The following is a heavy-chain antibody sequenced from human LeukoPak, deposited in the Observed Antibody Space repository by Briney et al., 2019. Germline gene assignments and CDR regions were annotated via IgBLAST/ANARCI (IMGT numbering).Heavy chain of an antibody. CDR1: GYSFISYW. D-gene: IGHD7-27*01. V-gene: IGHV5-51*01. J-gene: IGHJ6*03. CDR2: IYPSDSVT. Sequence: GESLKISCKGSGYSFISYWIAWVRQMPGKGLEWMGIIYPSDSVTRYSPSFQGQVTISADKSISTAYLQWSSLKASDTAMYYCARHPVGAGDWFDHYMDVWGKGTTVTVSS. CDR3: ARHPVGAGDWFDHYMDV.